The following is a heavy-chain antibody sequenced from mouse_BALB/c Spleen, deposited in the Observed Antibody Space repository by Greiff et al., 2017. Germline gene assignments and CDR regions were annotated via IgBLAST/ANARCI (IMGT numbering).Heavy chain of an antibody. J-gene: IGHJ1*01. Sequence: VQLQQSGAELAKPGASVKMSCKASGYTFTSYWMPWVKQRPGQGLEWIGYINPSTGYTEYNQKFKDKATLTADKSSSTAYMQLSSLTSEDSAVYYCARAGSGNWYFDVWGAGTTVTVSS. CDR2: INPSTGYT. V-gene: IGHV1-7*01. CDR3: ARAGSGNWYFDV. CDR1: GYTFTSYW.